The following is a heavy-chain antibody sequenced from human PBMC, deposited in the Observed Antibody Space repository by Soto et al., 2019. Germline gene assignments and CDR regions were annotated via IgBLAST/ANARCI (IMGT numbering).Heavy chain of an antibody. V-gene: IGHV4-59*01. CDR3: ASVWFHGMDV. J-gene: IGHJ6*02. Sequence: QVQLQESGPGLVKPSETLSLTCTVSGGSISSYYWSWIRQPPGKGLEWIGYIYYSGSTNYNPSLTSRVTISVDTSKNQFSLKLSSVTAADTAVSYCASVWFHGMDVWGQGTTVTVSS. CDR1: GGSISSYY. D-gene: IGHD3-10*01. CDR2: IYYSGST.